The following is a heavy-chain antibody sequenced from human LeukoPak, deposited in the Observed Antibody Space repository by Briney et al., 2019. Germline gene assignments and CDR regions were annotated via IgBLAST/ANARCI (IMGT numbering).Heavy chain of an antibody. V-gene: IGHV3-23*01. CDR1: GFTFSSYG. Sequence: GGSLRLSCAASGFTFSSYGMSWARQAPGKGLEWASAISGSGGSTYYADSVKGRFTISRDNSKNTLYLQMNSLRAEDTAVYYCAKDGLPVLKTFDYWGQGTLVTVSS. J-gene: IGHJ4*02. CDR2: ISGSGGST. CDR3: AKDGLPVLKTFDY. D-gene: IGHD3-10*01.